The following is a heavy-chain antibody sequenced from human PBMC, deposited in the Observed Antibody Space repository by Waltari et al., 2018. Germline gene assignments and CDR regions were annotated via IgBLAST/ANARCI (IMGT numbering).Heavy chain of an antibody. D-gene: IGHD6-19*01. V-gene: IGHV3-7*01. J-gene: IGHJ4*02. CDR2: IKQDGSEK. CDR1: GFPFSDNW. Sequence: EVQLVESGGGLVQPGGSLSLSCAASGFPFSDNWRTWVRQAPGKGLEWVANIKQDGSEKYYVDSVKGRFTISRDNAKNSLYLQMNSLRAEDSAVYYCARRNGCDYWGQGTLVTVSS. CDR3: ARRNGCDY.